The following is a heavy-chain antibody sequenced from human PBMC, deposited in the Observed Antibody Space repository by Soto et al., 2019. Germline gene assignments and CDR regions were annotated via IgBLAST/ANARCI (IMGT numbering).Heavy chain of an antibody. J-gene: IGHJ6*02. CDR1: GGSFSGYY. D-gene: IGHD3-10*01. CDR3: ARGRGYYFGYYGMDV. CDR2: INHSGST. V-gene: IGHV4-34*01. Sequence: KPSETLSLTCAVYGGSFSGYYWSWIRQPPGKGLEWIGEINHSGSTNYNPSLKSRVTISVDTSKNQFSLKLSSVTAADTAVYYCARGRGYYFGYYGMDVWGQGTTVTVSS.